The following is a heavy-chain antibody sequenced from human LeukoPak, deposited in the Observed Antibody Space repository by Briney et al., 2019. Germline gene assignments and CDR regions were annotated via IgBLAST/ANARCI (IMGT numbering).Heavy chain of an antibody. J-gene: IGHJ4*02. Sequence: GGSLRLSCAASGFTFSSDWMIWVRQAPGKGLEWVANIKPDEGEKYYVDSVKGRFTVSRDNAKNSLYLQMNSLRAEDTAVFYCATNDYGASDYWGQGTLVTISS. D-gene: IGHD4-17*01. CDR2: IKPDEGEK. CDR1: GFTFSSDW. CDR3: ATNDYGASDY. V-gene: IGHV3-7*01.